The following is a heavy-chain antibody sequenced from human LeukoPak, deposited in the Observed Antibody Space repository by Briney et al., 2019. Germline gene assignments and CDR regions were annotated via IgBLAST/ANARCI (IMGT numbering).Heavy chain of an antibody. CDR2: INPNSGGT. CDR1: GYTFTSYD. D-gene: IGHD2-2*01. Sequence: GASVKVSCKASGYTFTSYDINWVRQAPGQGLEWMGRINPNSGGTNYAQKFQGRVTITADKSTSTAYMELSSLRSEDTAVYYCARGSLDPYCSSTSCYVFDYWGQGTLVTVSS. CDR3: ARGSLDPYCSSTSCYVFDY. V-gene: IGHV1-69*10. J-gene: IGHJ4*02.